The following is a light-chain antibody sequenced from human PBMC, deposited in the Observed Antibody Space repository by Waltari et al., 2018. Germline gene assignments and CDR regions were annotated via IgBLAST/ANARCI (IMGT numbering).Light chain of an antibody. CDR3: QSYDSSLGGSRV. V-gene: IGLV1-40*01. J-gene: IGLJ3*02. CDR2: GNT. Sequence: QSVLTQPPSVSGAPGQRVTTSCTGGSSTIGAGYDVHWYQQLPGTAPQLLIYGNTNRPAGVPDRFSGSKSGTSASLAITGLQAEDEADYYCQSYDSSLGGSRVFGGGTKLTVL. CDR1: SSTIGAGYD.